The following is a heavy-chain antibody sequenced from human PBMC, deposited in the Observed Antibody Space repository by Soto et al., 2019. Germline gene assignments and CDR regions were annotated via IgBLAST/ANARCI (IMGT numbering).Heavy chain of an antibody. CDR1: GGSISSGGYY. CDR2: IYYSGST. D-gene: IGHD3-10*01. CDR3: ARGSYGSGRPNWFDP. V-gene: IGHV4-31*01. J-gene: IGHJ5*02. Sequence: QVQLQESGPGLVKPSQTLSLTCTVSGGSISSGGYYWSWIRQHPGKGLEWIGYIYYSGSTHYNPSLKSPVTISVDTSKNQFSLKLSSVTAADTAVYYCARGSYGSGRPNWFDPWGQGTLVTVSS.